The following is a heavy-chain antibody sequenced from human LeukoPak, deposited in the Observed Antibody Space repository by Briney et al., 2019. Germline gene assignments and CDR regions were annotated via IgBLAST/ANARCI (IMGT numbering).Heavy chain of an antibody. J-gene: IGHJ3*02. CDR1: GGSFSGYY. Sequence: PSETLSLTCAVYGGSFSGYYWSWIRQPPGKGLEWIGEINHSGSTNYNPSLKSRVTISVDTSKNQFSLKLSSVTAADTAVYYCARAGAAAIGIWGQGTMVTVSS. CDR2: INHSGST. V-gene: IGHV4-34*01. CDR3: ARAGAAAIGI. D-gene: IGHD6-13*01.